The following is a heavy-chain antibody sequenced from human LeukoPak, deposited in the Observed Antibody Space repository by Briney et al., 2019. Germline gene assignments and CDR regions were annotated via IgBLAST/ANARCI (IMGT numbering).Heavy chain of an antibody. D-gene: IGHD6-19*01. CDR3: ARAVAGTFFFDY. V-gene: IGHV3-21*01. J-gene: IGHJ4*02. Sequence: GGSQRLSCAASGFTFSSYSMNWVRQAPGKGLEWVSSISSSSSYIYYADSVKGRFTISRDNAKNSLYLQMNSLRAEDTAVYYCARAVAGTFFFDYWGQGTLVTVSS. CDR1: GFTFSSYS. CDR2: ISSSSSYI.